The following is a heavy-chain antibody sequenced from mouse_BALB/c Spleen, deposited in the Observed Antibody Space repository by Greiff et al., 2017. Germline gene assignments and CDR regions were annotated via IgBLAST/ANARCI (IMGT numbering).Heavy chain of an antibody. J-gene: IGHJ4*01. CDR3: TRRGLLRPHCYARDF. CDR2: INPSNGGT. Sequence: VQLQQPGAELVKPGASVKLSCKASGYTFTSYYMYWVKQRPGQGLEWIGEINPSNGGTNFNEKFKSKATLTVDKSSSTAYMQLSSLTSEDSAVYDCTRRGLLRPHCYARDFWGQGTSVTVSS. D-gene: IGHD1-2*01. V-gene: IGHV1S81*02. CDR1: GYTFTSYY.